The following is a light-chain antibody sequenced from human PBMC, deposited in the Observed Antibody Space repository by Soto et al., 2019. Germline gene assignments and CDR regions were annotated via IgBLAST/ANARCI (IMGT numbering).Light chain of an antibody. J-gene: IGKJ1*01. CDR3: QHHQTHST. V-gene: IGKV1-5*01. CDR1: QSISSW. Sequence: QMTPSPSTLSASLVARVTITGRASQSISSWLAWYQQKPGTAPQLLIYDASSLESGVPSRFSGSGSGTEFTLTISRLQPDDFASYDCQHHQTHSTFGQGTKVDIK. CDR2: DAS.